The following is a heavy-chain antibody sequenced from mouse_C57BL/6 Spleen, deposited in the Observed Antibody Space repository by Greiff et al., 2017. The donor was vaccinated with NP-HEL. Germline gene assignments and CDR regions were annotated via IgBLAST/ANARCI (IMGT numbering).Heavy chain of an antibody. CDR2: IDPSDSYT. Sequence: QVQLQQPGAELVMPGALVKLSCKASGYTFTSYWMHWVKQRPGQGLEWIGEIDPSDSYTNYNQKFKGKSTLTVDKSSSTAYMQLSSLTSEDSAVYYCARWGGSSPYWYFDVWGTGTTVTVSS. CDR3: ARWGGSSPYWYFDV. D-gene: IGHD1-1*01. J-gene: IGHJ1*03. CDR1: GYTFTSYW. V-gene: IGHV1-69*01.